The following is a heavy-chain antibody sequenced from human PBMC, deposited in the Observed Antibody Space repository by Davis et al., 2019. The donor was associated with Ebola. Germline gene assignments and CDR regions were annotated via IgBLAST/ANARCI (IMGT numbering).Heavy chain of an antibody. Sequence: GESLKISCADSGFTFRTYAMHWVRQAPGKGLEWVANIKQDGSEKYYVDSVRGRFTISRDNAENSLFLQMSSLRAEDTAVYYCASGDGRGRSYDMDVWGQGTTVTVSS. J-gene: IGHJ6*02. V-gene: IGHV3-7*03. CDR2: IKQDGSEK. D-gene: IGHD3/OR15-3a*01. CDR1: GFTFRTYA. CDR3: ASGDGRGRSYDMDV.